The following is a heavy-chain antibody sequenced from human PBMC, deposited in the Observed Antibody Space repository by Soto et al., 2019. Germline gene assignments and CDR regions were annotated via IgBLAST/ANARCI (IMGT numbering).Heavy chain of an antibody. V-gene: IGHV4-30-4*01. CDR3: ARALGPGFLVS. Sequence: QVQLQESGPGLVKPSQTLSLTCTVSGGSISSGDYYWSWIRQPPGKGLEWIRYIYYSGSTYYNPSFELPGTTSVGTPKNQSSLKLSSVTAAASAVYYWARALGPGFLVSWGQGTLVTVSS. CDR1: GGSISSGDYY. D-gene: IGHD3-10*01. CDR2: IYYSGST. J-gene: IGHJ1*01.